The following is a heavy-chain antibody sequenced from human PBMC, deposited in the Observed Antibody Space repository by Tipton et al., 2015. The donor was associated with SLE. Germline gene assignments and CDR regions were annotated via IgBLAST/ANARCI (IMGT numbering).Heavy chain of an antibody. CDR2: VYSSGAT. CDR3: ARLEKGGYSSN. CDR1: GDSISSSTYY. V-gene: IGHV4-39*01. J-gene: IGHJ1*01. D-gene: IGHD6-13*01. Sequence: GSLRLSCTVSGDSISSSTYYWGWIRQPPGKGLEWVGSVYSSGATYYNPSLKSRVTMSVDTSKSQFSLNLSPVTATDTAVYYCARLEKGGYSSNWGQGTLVTVSS.